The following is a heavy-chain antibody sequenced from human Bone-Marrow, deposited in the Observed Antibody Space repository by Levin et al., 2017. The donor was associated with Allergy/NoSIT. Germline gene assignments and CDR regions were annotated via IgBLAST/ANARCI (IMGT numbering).Heavy chain of an antibody. Sequence: GGSLRLSCAASGFTFDDYAMHWVRQAPGKGLEWVSGISWNSGSIGYADSVKGRFTISRDNAKNSLYLQMNSLRAEDTALYYCAKDISEIKVGATPDAFDIWGQGTMVTVSS. D-gene: IGHD1-26*01. V-gene: IGHV3-9*01. CDR3: AKDISEIKVGATPDAFDI. J-gene: IGHJ3*02. CDR2: ISWNSGSI. CDR1: GFTFDDYA.